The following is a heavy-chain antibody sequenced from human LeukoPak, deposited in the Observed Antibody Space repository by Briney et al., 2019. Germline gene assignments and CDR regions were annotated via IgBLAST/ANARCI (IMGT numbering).Heavy chain of an antibody. V-gene: IGHV3-11*01. J-gene: IGHJ4*02. D-gene: IGHD2-15*01. CDR1: GFTFSDYY. Sequence: GGSLRLSCAASGFTFSDYYMSWIRQAPGKGLEWVSYISSSGSTIYYADSVKGRFTISRDNAKDSLYLQMNSLRAEDTAVYYCASTNCSGGSCYGFDYWGQGTLVTVSS. CDR2: ISSSGSTI. CDR3: ASTNCSGGSCYGFDY.